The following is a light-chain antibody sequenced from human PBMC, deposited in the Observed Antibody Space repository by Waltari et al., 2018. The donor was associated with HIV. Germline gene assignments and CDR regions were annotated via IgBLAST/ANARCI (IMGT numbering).Light chain of an antibody. CDR2: GAS. J-gene: IGKJ4*01. Sequence: EIVMTQSPATLSVSPGERATLSCRASQSVSSNLAWYQQKPGQTPRLLIYGASIRATGIPARFSGSGSGTEFTLTISSLQSEDFAVYYCQQYNNWPPGLTFGGGTKVEIK. CDR3: QQYNNWPPGLT. CDR1: QSVSSN. V-gene: IGKV3-15*01.